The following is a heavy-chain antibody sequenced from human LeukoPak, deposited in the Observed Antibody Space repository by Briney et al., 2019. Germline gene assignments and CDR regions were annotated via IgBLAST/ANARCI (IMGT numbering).Heavy chain of an antibody. CDR3: ATETNGRHYDY. CDR1: GLTFSTSG. Sequence: GGSLRLSCTASGLTFSTSGFNWVRQAPGKGLEWVASIGPTGSDRYHADSTKGRFTISRDNANNFLYLQMNSLRAEDTAVYYCATETNGRHYDYWGQGTLLTVSS. V-gene: IGHV3-21*06. CDR2: IGPTGSDR. J-gene: IGHJ4*02. D-gene: IGHD1-14*01.